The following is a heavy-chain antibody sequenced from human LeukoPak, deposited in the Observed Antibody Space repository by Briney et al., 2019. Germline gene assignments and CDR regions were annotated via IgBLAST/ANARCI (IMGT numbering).Heavy chain of an antibody. CDR2: IYYSGST. CDR3: ARGLSGTDFDY. Sequence: SETLSLTCTVSGGSLSSYYWSWIRQPPGKGLEWIGYIYYSGSTNYNPSLKSRVTISVDTSKNQFSLKLSSVTAADTAVYYCARGLSGTDFDYWGQGTLVTVSS. V-gene: IGHV4-59*01. J-gene: IGHJ4*02. CDR1: GGSLSSYY. D-gene: IGHD3-10*01.